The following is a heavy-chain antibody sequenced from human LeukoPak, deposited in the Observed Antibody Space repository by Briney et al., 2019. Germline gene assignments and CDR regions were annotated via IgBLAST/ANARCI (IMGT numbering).Heavy chain of an antibody. J-gene: IGHJ4*02. CDR1: GFTFSNAW. CDR2: IKSKTDGGTT. D-gene: IGHD3-16*01. V-gene: IGHV3-15*07. CDR3: ARASIGLGYFDY. Sequence: GGSLRLSCAASGFTFSNAWMNWVRQAPGKGLEWVGRIKSKTDGGTTDYAAPVKGRFTISRDDSKNTLYLQMNSLKTEDTAVYYCARASIGLGYFDYWGQGTLVTVSS.